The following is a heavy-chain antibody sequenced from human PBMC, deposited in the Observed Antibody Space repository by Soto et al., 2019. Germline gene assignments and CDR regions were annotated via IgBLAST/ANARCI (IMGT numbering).Heavy chain of an antibody. V-gene: IGHV1-2*04. CDR3: ARDMGELFDAQAPSNIKPYYYYYGMDV. D-gene: IGHD3-10*02. Sequence: ASVKVSCKASGYTFTGYYMHWVRQAPGQGLEWMGWINPNSGGTNYAQKFQGWVTMTRDTSTSTAYMELSRLRSDDTAVYYCARDMGELFDAQAPSNIKPYYYYYGMDVWGQGTTVTVSS. CDR1: GYTFTGYY. J-gene: IGHJ6*02. CDR2: INPNSGGT.